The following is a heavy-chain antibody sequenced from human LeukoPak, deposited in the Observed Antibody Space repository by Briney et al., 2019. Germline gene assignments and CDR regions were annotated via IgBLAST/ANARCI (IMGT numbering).Heavy chain of an antibody. CDR1: GFTFSSNY. CDR3: ATGSFSSGYYYYFDY. V-gene: IGHV3-53*04. Sequence: GGSLRLSCAASGFTFSSNYMSWVRQAPGKGLEWVSVIYSGGSTYYADSVKGRFTISRHNSKNTLYLQMNSLRAEDTAVYYCATGSFSSGYYYYFDYWGQGTLVTVSS. D-gene: IGHD3-22*01. J-gene: IGHJ4*02. CDR2: IYSGGST.